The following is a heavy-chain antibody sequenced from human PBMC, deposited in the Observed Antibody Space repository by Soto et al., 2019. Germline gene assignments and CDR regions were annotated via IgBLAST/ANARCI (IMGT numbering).Heavy chain of an antibody. Sequence: QITLKESGPTLVNPTQPLTLTCTFSGFSLSTSAEGVGWIRQPPGKALEWLALIYWDGDERYSPSLKSRLTITKDTSKNQVVLTMTNMDPADTATYSCAHGSCTSADCYPNPYLDYWGQGILVTVSS. D-gene: IGHD2-2*01. J-gene: IGHJ4*02. CDR3: AHGSCTSADCYPNPYLDY. CDR1: GFSLSTSAEG. CDR2: IYWDGDE. V-gene: IGHV2-5*02.